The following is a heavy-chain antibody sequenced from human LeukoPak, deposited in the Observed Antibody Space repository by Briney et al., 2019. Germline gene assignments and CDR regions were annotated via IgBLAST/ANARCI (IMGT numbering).Heavy chain of an antibody. Sequence: SETLSLTCTVSGGSISGTYYWSWIRQPPGKGLEWIGYIYYTGTTDSNPSLKSRVTTSLDTSKNQFSLNLSSVTAADTAVYYCARRWVYDKRAFDAWGQGTMVTVSS. CDR3: ARRWVYDKRAFDA. V-gene: IGHV4-59*08. CDR1: GGSISGTYY. D-gene: IGHD3-16*01. CDR2: IYYTGTT. J-gene: IGHJ3*01.